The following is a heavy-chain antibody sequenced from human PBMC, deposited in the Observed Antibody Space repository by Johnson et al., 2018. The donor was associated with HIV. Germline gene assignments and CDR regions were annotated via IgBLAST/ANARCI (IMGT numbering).Heavy chain of an antibody. V-gene: IGHV3-66*01. CDR3: ARDVTKDAFDI. J-gene: IGHJ3*02. D-gene: IGHD4-17*01. Sequence: VQLVESGGGLVQPGGSLRLSCAASGFTVSSNYMSWVRQAPGKGLDWVSVIYSGGSKYYADSLKDRFTITRDNSKNTLYLQMNSLRAEDTAVYYCARDVTKDAFDIWGQGTMVTVSS. CDR1: GFTVSSNY. CDR2: IYSGGSK.